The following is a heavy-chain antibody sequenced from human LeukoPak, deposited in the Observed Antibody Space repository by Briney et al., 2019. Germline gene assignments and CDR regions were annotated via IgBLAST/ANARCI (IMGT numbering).Heavy chain of an antibody. CDR2: INHSGST. CDR1: GGSFSGYY. J-gene: IGHJ6*03. V-gene: IGHV4-34*01. CDR3: ARGEGIYYMDV. Sequence: SETLSLTCAVYGGSFSGYYWSWIRQPPGKGLEWIGEINHSGSTNYNPSLKSRVTISVDTSKNQFSLKLSSVTAADTAVYYCARGEGIYYMDVWGKGTTVTVSS.